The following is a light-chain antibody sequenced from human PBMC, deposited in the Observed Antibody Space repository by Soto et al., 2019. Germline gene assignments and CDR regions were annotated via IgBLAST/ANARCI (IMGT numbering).Light chain of an antibody. J-gene: IGLJ2*01. CDR1: SRDVGGYNY. Sequence: QSVLTQPASVSGSPGQSITISCTGTSRDVGGYNYVSWYQQHPGKAPKLMIYDVSNRPSGVSNRFSGSKSGNTASLSISGLQAADEADYYCSSYTSSSIVVFGGGTKLTVL. CDR3: SSYTSSSIVV. CDR2: DVS. V-gene: IGLV2-14*01.